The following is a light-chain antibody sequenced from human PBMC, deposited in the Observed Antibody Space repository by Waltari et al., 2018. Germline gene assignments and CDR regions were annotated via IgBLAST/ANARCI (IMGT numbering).Light chain of an antibody. CDR3: CSYTRSNYVV. Sequence: QSALTQPASVSGSPGQSITISCTGTSRDVGSYNLVSWYQQYPRTATKVVDYEVSKRPSGVSNRFSGSKSGNTASLTISGLQAEDEADYYCCSYTRSNYVVFGGGTKVTVL. CDR1: SRDVGSYNL. V-gene: IGLV2-23*02. J-gene: IGLJ3*02. CDR2: EVS.